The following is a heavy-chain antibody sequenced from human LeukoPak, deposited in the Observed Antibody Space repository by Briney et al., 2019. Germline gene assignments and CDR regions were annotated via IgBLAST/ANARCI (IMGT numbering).Heavy chain of an antibody. CDR3: TRVRSTSWTYYYYYGMDV. CDR2: IRSKAYGGTT. V-gene: IGHV3-49*03. J-gene: IGHJ6*02. D-gene: IGHD2-2*01. CDR1: GGSFSGYY. Sequence: LSLTCAVYGGSFSGYYWSWFRQAPGKGLEWVGFIRSKAYGGTTEYAASVKGRFTISRDDSKSIAYLQMNSLKTEDTAVYYCTRVRSTSWTYYYYYGMDVWGQGTTVTVSS.